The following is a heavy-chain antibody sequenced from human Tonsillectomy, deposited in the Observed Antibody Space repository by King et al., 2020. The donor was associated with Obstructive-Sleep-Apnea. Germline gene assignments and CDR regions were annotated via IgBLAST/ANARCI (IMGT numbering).Heavy chain of an antibody. CDR2: INRKGVTT. D-gene: IGHD1-7*01. CDR3: AKEGGTIYFDA. CDR1: GFTFDTYS. J-gene: IGHJ4*02. V-gene: IGHV3-43*01. Sequence: VQLVESGGVVVQPGGSLRLSCVASGFTFDTYSMHWVRQAPGKGLEWVSLINRKGVTTYYADSVKGRFTSSRDNCKNSLFLQMNSLRPEDTALYYCAKEGGTIYFDAWGQGTLVSVSS.